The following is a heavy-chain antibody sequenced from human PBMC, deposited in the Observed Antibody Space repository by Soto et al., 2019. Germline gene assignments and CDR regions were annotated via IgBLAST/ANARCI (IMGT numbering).Heavy chain of an antibody. CDR2: VIPIFGIT. J-gene: IGHJ4*02. Sequence: QVQLVQSGAEVKKPGSSVKVSCDASGDTFRSYAITWVRQAPGQGLEWMGGVIPIFGITNYAQNFQGRVTITADESTSTAYMELSSLRSEDTAVYYCAIMTTVTTGNYWGQGTLVTVSS. CDR1: GDTFRSYA. CDR3: AIMTTVTTGNY. V-gene: IGHV1-69*01. D-gene: IGHD4-17*01.